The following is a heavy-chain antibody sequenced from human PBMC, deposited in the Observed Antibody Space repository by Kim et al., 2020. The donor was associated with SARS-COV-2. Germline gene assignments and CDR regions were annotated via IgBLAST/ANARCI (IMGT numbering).Heavy chain of an antibody. D-gene: IGHD5-18*01. CDR3: ARDRSRRGYSYGTLIYYYYGMDV. V-gene: IGHV3-74*01. Sequence: GGSLRLSCAASGFTFSSYWMHWVRQAPGKGLVWVSRINSDGSSTSYADSVKGRFTISRDNAKNTLYLQMNSLRAEDTAVYYCARDRSRRGYSYGTLIYYYYGMDVWGQGTTVTVSS. CDR1: GFTFSSYW. CDR2: INSDGSST. J-gene: IGHJ6*02.